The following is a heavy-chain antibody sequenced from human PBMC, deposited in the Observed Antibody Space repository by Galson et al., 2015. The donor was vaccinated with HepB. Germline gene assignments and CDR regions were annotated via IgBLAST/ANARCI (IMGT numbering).Heavy chain of an antibody. Sequence: SLRLSCAASGFTFSNYGMSWVRQAPGKGLECVAAISRAGDTSDYAESVKGRFTVSRDSSKSTLYLQMNGLRAEDTARYYCVRGTTAPDCWAQGTLVIVSS. CDR1: GFTFSNYG. V-gene: IGHV3-23*01. CDR2: ISRAGDTS. CDR3: VRGTTAPDC. J-gene: IGHJ1*01. D-gene: IGHD2/OR15-2a*01.